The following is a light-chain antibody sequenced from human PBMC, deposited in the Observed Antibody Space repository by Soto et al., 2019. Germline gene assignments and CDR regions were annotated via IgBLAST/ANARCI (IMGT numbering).Light chain of an antibody. V-gene: IGKV1-39*01. CDR3: QQSYTTLFT. CDR1: QSISNY. Sequence: DIQMTQSPSSLSASVGDRVTITCRASQSISNYLNWYQQKPGKAPKLLIYAASSLQSGVPSRFSGSGSGTDFTLPISSLQPEDFATYSCQQSYTTLFTFGPGTNVDIK. CDR2: AAS. J-gene: IGKJ3*01.